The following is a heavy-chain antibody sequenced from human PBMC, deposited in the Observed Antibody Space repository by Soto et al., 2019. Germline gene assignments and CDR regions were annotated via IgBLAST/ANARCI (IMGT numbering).Heavy chain of an antibody. CDR3: ARYSGSYSYNWFDP. Sequence: PSETLSLTCTVSGGSISSYYWSWLRQPPGKGLEWIGYIYYSGTTNYNPSLKSRVTISVDTSKNQFSLKLSSVTAADTAVYYCARYSGSYSYNWFDPWGQGTLVTVSS. CDR1: GGSISSYY. V-gene: IGHV4-59*01. D-gene: IGHD1-26*01. CDR2: IYYSGTT. J-gene: IGHJ5*02.